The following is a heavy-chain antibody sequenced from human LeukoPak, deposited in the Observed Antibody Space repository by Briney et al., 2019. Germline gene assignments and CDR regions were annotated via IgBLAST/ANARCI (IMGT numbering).Heavy chain of an antibody. Sequence: GGSLRLPCAASGFTFSSYAMSWVRQAPGKGLEWVSAISGSGGSTYYADSVKGRFTISRDNSKNTLYLQMNSLRAEDTAVYYCAKRHCSSTSCYVNGMDVWGQGTTVTVSS. CDR3: AKRHCSSTSCYVNGMDV. CDR2: ISGSGGST. V-gene: IGHV3-23*01. D-gene: IGHD2-2*01. CDR1: GFTFSSYA. J-gene: IGHJ6*02.